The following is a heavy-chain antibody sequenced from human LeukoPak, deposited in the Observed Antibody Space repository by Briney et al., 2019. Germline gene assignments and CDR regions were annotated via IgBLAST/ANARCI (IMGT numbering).Heavy chain of an antibody. J-gene: IGHJ4*02. CDR1: GYTFTGYY. V-gene: IGHV1-2*02. CDR3: ARADTREWLLYRYYFDY. CDR2: INPNSGGT. D-gene: IGHD3-3*01. Sequence: ASVKVSCKASGYTFTGYYMHWVRQAPGQGLEWMGWINPNSGGTNYSQKFQGRVTMTRDTSISTAYMELSRLRSDDTAVYYCARADTREWLLYRYYFDYWGQGTLVTVSS.